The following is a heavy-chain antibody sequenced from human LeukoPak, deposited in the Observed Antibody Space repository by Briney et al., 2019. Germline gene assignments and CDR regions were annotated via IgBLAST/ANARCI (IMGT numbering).Heavy chain of an antibody. CDR1: GGSISSGDYY. J-gene: IGHJ5*02. CDR2: IYYSGSS. Sequence: SQTLSLTCTVSGGSISSGDYYWTWIRQPPGKGLEWIGYIYYSGSSYYNPSLKSRLIISVDTSKNQFSLKLSSVTAADTAVYYCARSSGYSSSGGLNWFDTWGQGTLVTVSS. D-gene: IGHD6-13*01. V-gene: IGHV4-30-4*01. CDR3: ARSSGYSSSGGLNWFDT.